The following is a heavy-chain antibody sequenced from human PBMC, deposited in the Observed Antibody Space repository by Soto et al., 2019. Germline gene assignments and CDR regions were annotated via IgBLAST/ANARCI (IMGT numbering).Heavy chain of an antibody. V-gene: IGHV4-59*01. Sequence: SETLSLTCTVSGAPITINYWSWIRQAPGKGLEWIGYIYYSGSTTYNPSLKSRVTMSADTSKDQFSLKLNSVTAADTDVYYCARDAGGTYDHWGHGILVTVYS. CDR2: IYYSGST. CDR3: ARDAGGTYDH. D-gene: IGHD2-15*01. J-gene: IGHJ4*01. CDR1: GAPITINY.